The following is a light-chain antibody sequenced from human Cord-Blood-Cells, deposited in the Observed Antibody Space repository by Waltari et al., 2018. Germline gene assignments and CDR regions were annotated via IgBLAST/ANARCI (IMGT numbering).Light chain of an antibody. CDR1: QSVSSY. CDR3: QQRSNWPPWT. J-gene: IGKJ1*01. V-gene: IGKV3-11*01. CDR2: DAS. Sequence: DIVLTQSPATLSLSPGERATLSCRASQSVSSYLAWYQQKPGQAPRLLIYDASNRATGIPARFSGSGSRTDFTLTINSLEPEDFAVYYCQQRSNWPPWTFGQGTKVEIK.